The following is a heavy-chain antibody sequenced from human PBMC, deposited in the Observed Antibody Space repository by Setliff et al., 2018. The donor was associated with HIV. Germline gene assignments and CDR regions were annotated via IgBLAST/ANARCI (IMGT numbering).Heavy chain of an antibody. V-gene: IGHV4-39*07. D-gene: IGHD3-10*01. CDR1: GGSISSSSYY. CDR3: ARGRFHRLHRPYSGSGSLGIQYFDY. J-gene: IGHJ4*02. CDR2: IYYRGST. Sequence: SSETLSLTCTVSGGSISSSSYYWGWIRQPPGKGLQWIGSIYYRGSTYYNPSLKSRVTISVDTSKNQFSLKLRSVTATDTALYYCARGRFHRLHRPYSGSGSLGIQYFDYWGQGTLVTVSS.